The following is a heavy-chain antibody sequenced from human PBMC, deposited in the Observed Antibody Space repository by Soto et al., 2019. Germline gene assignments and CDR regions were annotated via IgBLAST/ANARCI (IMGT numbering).Heavy chain of an antibody. Sequence: ASVKVSCKASGGTFSSDAVSWVRQAPGQGLEWMGWISAYNGNTKYAQKLQGRVTMTTDTSTSTAYMELRSLRSDDTAVYYCARDSPPVDYWGQGTLVTVSS. CDR3: ARDSPPVDY. J-gene: IGHJ4*02. V-gene: IGHV1-18*01. CDR2: ISAYNGNT. CDR1: GGTFSSDA.